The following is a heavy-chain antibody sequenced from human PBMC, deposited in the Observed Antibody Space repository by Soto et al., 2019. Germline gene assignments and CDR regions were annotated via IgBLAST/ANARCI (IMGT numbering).Heavy chain of an antibody. CDR2: IYYSGST. J-gene: IGHJ5*02. D-gene: IGHD3-22*01. CDR3: ARQASGYYYGWFDP. V-gene: IGHV4-39*01. CDR1: GGSISSSSYY. Sequence: TLSLTCTVSGGSISSSSYYWGWIRQPPGKGLEWIGSIYYSGSTYYNPSLKSRVTISVDTSKNQFSLKLSSVTAADTAVYYCARQASGYYYGWFDPWGQGTLVTVSS.